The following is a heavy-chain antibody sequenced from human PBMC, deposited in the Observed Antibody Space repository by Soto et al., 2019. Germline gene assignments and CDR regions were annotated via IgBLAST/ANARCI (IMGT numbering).Heavy chain of an antibody. CDR2: IYYSGST. Sequence: SETLSLTCTVSGGSISSSSYYWGGIRHPPGKGLEWTGSIYYSGSTYYNPSLKSRVTISVDTSKNQFSLKLSSVTAADTAVYYCARRRGYDFWSGYWIEYNWFDPWGQGTLVTVSS. CDR3: ARRRGYDFWSGYWIEYNWFDP. D-gene: IGHD3-3*01. CDR1: GGSISSSSYY. V-gene: IGHV4-39*01. J-gene: IGHJ5*02.